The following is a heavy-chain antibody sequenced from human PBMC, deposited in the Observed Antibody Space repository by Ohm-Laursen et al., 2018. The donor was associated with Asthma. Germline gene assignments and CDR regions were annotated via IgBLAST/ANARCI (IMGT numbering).Heavy chain of an antibody. D-gene: IGHD1-26*01. CDR2: ISSDSVTI. CDR1: GFTFSLYA. V-gene: IGHV3-48*01. J-gene: IGHJ6*02. Sequence: SLRLSCAASGFTFSLYAINWVRQAPGKGLEWVSYISSDSVTIYYADSVKGRFTISRDNAKHSLHLQMTSLRAEDTAVYYCAREWGGMDVWGLGATVTVSS. CDR3: AREWGGMDV.